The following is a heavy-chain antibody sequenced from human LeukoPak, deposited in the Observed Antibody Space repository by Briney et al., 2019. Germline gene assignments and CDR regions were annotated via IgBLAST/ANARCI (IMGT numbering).Heavy chain of an antibody. J-gene: IGHJ4*02. CDR2: IYHSGST. V-gene: IGHV4-38-2*02. CDR1: GYSISSGYY. CDR3: ARDREIFDY. D-gene: IGHD5-24*01. Sequence: SETLSLTCTVSGYSISSGYYWGWIRQPPGKGLEWIGSIYHSGSTYYNPSLKSRVTISVDTSKNQFSLKLSSVTAADTAVYYCARDREIFDYWGQGTLVTVSS.